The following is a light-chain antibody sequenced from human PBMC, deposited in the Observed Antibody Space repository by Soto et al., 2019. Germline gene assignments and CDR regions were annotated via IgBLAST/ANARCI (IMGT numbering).Light chain of an antibody. CDR3: QQYYSYPIFT. CDR2: AAS. V-gene: IGKV1-8*01. J-gene: IGKJ3*01. Sequence: AIRMTQSQSSFSASTGDRVTITCRASQGISSYLAWYQQKPGKAPKLLIYAASTLQSGVTSRFSGSGSGSDFTLTISCLQSEDFAPSYCQQYYSYPIFTFGPGTKVYIK. CDR1: QGISSY.